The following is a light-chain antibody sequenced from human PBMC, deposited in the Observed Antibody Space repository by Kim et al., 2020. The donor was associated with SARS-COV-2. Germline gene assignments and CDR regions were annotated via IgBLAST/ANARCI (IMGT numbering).Light chain of an antibody. Sequence: SPGERATLSCRASQSVSSSYLAWYQQKPGQVPRLLIFGASTRATDSPDRFSGSGSGTDFTLTINRLEPEDFAVYYCQQYDSSPWTFGQGTKVDIK. CDR2: GAS. CDR3: QQYDSSPWT. J-gene: IGKJ1*01. CDR1: QSVSSSY. V-gene: IGKV3-20*01.